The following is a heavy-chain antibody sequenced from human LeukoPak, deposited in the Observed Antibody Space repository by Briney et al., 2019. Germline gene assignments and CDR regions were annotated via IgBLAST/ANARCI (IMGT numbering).Heavy chain of an antibody. D-gene: IGHD3-10*01. CDR2: IGTAGDT. J-gene: IGHJ6*02. CDR3: ARAYYYGSGSYRYYYYYGMDV. CDR1: GFTFSSYD. V-gene: IGHV3-13*01. Sequence: GGSLRLSCAASGFTFSSYDMHWVRQATGKGLEWVSAIGTAGDTYYPGSVKGRFTISRENAKNSLYLQMNSLRAGDTAVYYCARAYYYGSGSYRYYYYYGMDVWGQGTTATVSS.